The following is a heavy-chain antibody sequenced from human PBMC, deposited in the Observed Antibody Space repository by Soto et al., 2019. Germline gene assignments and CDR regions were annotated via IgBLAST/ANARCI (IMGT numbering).Heavy chain of an antibody. CDR2: IYTSGST. V-gene: IGHV4-4*07. CDR3: ARDSRVGATDGWFDP. D-gene: IGHD1-26*01. Sequence: PSETLSLTCTVSGGSISSYYWSWIRLPAGKGLEWIGRIYTSGSTNYNPSLKSRVTMSVDTSKNQFSLKLSSVTAADTAVYYCARDSRVGATDGWFDPWGQGTLVTVSS. CDR1: GGSISSYY. J-gene: IGHJ5*02.